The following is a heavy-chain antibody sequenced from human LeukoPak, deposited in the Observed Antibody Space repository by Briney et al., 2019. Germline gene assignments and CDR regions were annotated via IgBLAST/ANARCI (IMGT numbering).Heavy chain of an antibody. CDR3: AKEGYCSGGSCYSVGFDGMDV. J-gene: IGHJ6*02. Sequence: PGRSLRLSCAASGFTFDDYAMHWVRQAPGKGLEWVSGISWNSGSIGYADSVKGRFTISRDNAKNSLYLQMNSLRAEDTALYYCAKEGYCSGGSCYSVGFDGMDVWGQGTTVTVSS. V-gene: IGHV3-9*01. CDR1: GFTFDDYA. CDR2: ISWNSGSI. D-gene: IGHD2-15*01.